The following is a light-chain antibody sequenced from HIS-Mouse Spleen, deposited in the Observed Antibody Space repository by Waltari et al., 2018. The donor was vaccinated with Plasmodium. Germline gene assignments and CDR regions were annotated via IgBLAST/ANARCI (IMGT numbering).Light chain of an antibody. Sequence: DIVMTQSPDSLAVSLGERATINCKSSQSVLYSSHNKNYLAWYQQKPGQPPNLLTYWASTRESGVPDLFSGSGSGTDFTLTISSLQAEDVAVYYCQQYYSTPLTFGGGTKVEIK. CDR2: WAS. J-gene: IGKJ4*01. CDR1: QSVLYSSHNKNY. V-gene: IGKV4-1*01. CDR3: QQYYSTPLT.